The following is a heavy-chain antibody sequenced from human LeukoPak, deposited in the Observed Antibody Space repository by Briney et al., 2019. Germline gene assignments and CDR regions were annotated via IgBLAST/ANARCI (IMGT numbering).Heavy chain of an antibody. Sequence: ASVKVSCKASGYTFTSHDINWVRQATGQGLEWMGYVNAKSGDTGYAQKFQGRVTMTRNTSISTAYMELSSLRSEDTAAYYCARGGVRAGTGGLDPWGQGTLVTVSS. V-gene: IGHV1-8*01. CDR3: ARGGVRAGTGGLDP. CDR2: VNAKSGDT. J-gene: IGHJ5*02. CDR1: GYTFTSHD. D-gene: IGHD1-1*01.